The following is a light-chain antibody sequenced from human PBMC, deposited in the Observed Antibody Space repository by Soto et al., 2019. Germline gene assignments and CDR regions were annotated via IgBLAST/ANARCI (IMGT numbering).Light chain of an antibody. Sequence: DIELTQSPSSLSASVGDIVTITCRASQSISTFLNWYQHKRGKAPKLLIHGASSLQSGVPFRFTGSGSGTDFSLTISGLQPEDSATYYCQQSYSTLLSFGGGTKVEI. CDR1: QSISTF. CDR2: GAS. CDR3: QQSYSTLLS. J-gene: IGKJ4*01. V-gene: IGKV1-39*01.